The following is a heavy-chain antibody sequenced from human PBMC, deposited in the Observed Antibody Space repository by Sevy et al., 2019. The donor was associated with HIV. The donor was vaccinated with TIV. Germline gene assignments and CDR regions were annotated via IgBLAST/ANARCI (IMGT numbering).Heavy chain of an antibody. V-gene: IGHV3-15*07. CDR3: TTDPYYYLSTGFQPYFDY. CDR1: GFTFSNAW. CDR2: IKSKTNDGTT. J-gene: IGHJ4*02. Sequence: GGSLRLSCAASGFTFSNAWMNWVRQAPGKGLEWVGRIKSKTNDGTTDYAAPVKGRFTISRDDSKNTPYLQMNSLKTEDTAVYYCTTDPYYYLSTGFQPYFDYWGQGTLVTVSS. D-gene: IGHD2-2*01.